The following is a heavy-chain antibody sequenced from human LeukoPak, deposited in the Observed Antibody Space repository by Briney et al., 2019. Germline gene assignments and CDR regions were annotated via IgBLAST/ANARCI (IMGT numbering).Heavy chain of an antibody. CDR1: GYTFTSYG. CDR2: ISAYNGNT. CDR3: ARWVDSVAGLEYYFDY. J-gene: IGHJ4*02. V-gene: IGHV1-18*01. Sequence: ASVKVSCKASGYTFTSYGISWVRQAPGQGLEWMGWISAYNGNTSYAQKLQGRVTMTTDTSTSTAYMELRSLRSDDTAVYYCARWVDSVAGLEYYFDYWGQGTLVTVSS. D-gene: IGHD6-19*01.